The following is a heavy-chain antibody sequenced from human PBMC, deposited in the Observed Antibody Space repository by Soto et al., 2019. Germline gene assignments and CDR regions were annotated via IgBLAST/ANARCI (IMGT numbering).Heavy chain of an antibody. D-gene: IGHD2-21*02. V-gene: IGHV1-2*02. CDR3: ARTRQVGDLVDY. Sequence: ASVKVSCKVSGYTFTGYYMHWVRQAPGQGLEWMGWINPNSGGTNYAQKFQGRVTMTRDTSISTAYMELSRLRSDDTAVYYCARTRQVGDLVDYWGQGTLVTTSS. CDR1: GYTFTGYY. J-gene: IGHJ4*02. CDR2: INPNSGGT.